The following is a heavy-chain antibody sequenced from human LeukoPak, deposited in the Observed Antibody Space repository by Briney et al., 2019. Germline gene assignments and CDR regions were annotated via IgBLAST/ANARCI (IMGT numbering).Heavy chain of an antibody. CDR1: GYRFTNYW. Sequence: GESLRISCKGFGYRFTNYWIGWVRQMPGKGLEWMGIIYPGDSDTRYSPSFQGQVTISADKSTSTAYLQWSSLKASDTAMYYCARLSGSYWDYFDYWGQGTLVTVPS. CDR3: ARLSGSYWDYFDY. J-gene: IGHJ4*02. D-gene: IGHD1-26*01. V-gene: IGHV5-51*01. CDR2: IYPGDSDT.